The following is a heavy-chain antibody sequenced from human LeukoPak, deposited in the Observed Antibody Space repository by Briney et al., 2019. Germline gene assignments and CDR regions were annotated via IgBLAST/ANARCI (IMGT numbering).Heavy chain of an antibody. V-gene: IGHV3-30*18. J-gene: IGHJ5*02. CDR2: ISYDGSNK. D-gene: IGHD6-13*01. CDR1: GFTFSTYW. Sequence: GGSLRLSCAASGFTFSTYWMNWVRQAPGKGLEWVAVISYDGSNKYYADSVKGRFTISRDNSKNTLYLQMNSLRAEDTAVYYCAKDLDSSRNWFDPWGQGTLVTVSS. CDR3: AKDLDSSRNWFDP.